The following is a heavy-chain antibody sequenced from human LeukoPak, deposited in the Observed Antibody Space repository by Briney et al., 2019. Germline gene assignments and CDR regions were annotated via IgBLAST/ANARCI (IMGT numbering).Heavy chain of an antibody. CDR3: ARECNLVGVAPDALDF. Sequence: PGGSLRLSCAASGFTFSSYEMNWVRQAPGKGLEWVSYISNDGKTIYYADSVKGRFTISRDNAKNSLYLQMNSLRAEDTAVYFCARECNLVGVAPDALDFWGRGRMVTVSS. CDR2: ISNDGKTI. CDR1: GFTFSSYE. V-gene: IGHV3-48*03. D-gene: IGHD1-26*01. J-gene: IGHJ3*01.